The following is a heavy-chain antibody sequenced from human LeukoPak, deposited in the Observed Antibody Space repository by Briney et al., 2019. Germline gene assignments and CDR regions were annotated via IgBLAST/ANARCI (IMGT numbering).Heavy chain of an antibody. V-gene: IGHV4-39*07. CDR2: IYYSGST. Sequence: SETLSLTCTVSGGSISSSRYYWGWIRQPPGKGLEWIGSIYYSGSTYYNPSLKSRVTISVDTSKNQFSLKLSSVTAADTAVHYCARVSGIAAAGNFDYWGQGTLVTVSS. J-gene: IGHJ4*02. CDR1: GGSISSSRYY. D-gene: IGHD6-13*01. CDR3: ARVSGIAAAGNFDY.